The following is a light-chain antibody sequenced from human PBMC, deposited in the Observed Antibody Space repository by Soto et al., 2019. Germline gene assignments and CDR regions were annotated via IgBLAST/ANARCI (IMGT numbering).Light chain of an antibody. CDR2: EVT. V-gene: IGLV2-14*01. CDR1: GSDIGIFNY. Sequence: QSALTQPASVSGSPGQSITISCTGTGSDIGIFNYVSWYQQHPGKAPKLIIYEVTNRPSGVSDRFSGSKSGSTASLNISGLQADAEADYYCSSYTSSSALGVFGGGTKLTVL. J-gene: IGLJ3*02. CDR3: SSYTSSSALGV.